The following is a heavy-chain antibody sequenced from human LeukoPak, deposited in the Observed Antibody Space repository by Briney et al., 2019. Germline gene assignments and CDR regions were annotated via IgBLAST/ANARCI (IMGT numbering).Heavy chain of an antibody. CDR1: GGSISIYY. CDR2: VYNSGST. CDR3: ARAAGGYSSGWYYE. Sequence: SETLSLTCTVSGGSISIYYWSWVRQPPGKGPEWMGYVYNSGSTNYNPSLKSRVTISVDKSKNQFSLKLSSVTAADTAVYYCARAAGGYSSGWYYEWGQGTLVTVSS. D-gene: IGHD6-19*01. J-gene: IGHJ4*02. V-gene: IGHV4-59*12.